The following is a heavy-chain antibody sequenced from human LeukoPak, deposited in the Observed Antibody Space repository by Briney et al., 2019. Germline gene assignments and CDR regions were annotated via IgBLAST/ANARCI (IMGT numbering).Heavy chain of an antibody. V-gene: IGHV1-46*01. CDR3: ARDLSPDSGSYSYYFDY. CDR1: GYTFTSYY. CDR2: INPSGGST. D-gene: IGHD1-26*01. Sequence: ASVKVSCKASGYTFTSYYMHWVRQAPGQGLEWMVIINPSGGSTSYAQKFQGRVTMTRDTSTSTVYMELSSLRSEDTAVYYCARDLSPDSGSYSYYFDYWGQGTLVTVSS. J-gene: IGHJ4*02.